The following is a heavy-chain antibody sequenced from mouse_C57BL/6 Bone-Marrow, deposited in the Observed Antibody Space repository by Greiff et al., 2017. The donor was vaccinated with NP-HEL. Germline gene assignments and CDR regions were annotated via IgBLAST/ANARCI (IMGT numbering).Heavy chain of an antibody. CDR1: GYAFSSSW. J-gene: IGHJ2*01. CDR2: IYPGDGDT. V-gene: IGHV1-82*01. D-gene: IGHD1-1*01. Sequence: VQLQQSGPELVKPGASVKISCKASGYAFSSSWMNWVKQRPGKGLEWIGRIYPGDGDTNYNGKFKGKATLTADKSSSTAYMQLSSLTSEDSAVYFCATGIYYYGSSYGYWGQGTTLTVSS. CDR3: ATGIYYYGSSYGY.